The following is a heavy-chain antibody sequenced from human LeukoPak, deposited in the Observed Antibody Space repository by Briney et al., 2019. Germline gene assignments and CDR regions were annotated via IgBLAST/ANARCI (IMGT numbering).Heavy chain of an antibody. J-gene: IGHJ4*02. Sequence: GGSLRLSCAASGFTFSSYWMSWVRQAPGKGLEWVANIKQDGSEKYYVDSVKGRFTISRDNAKNSLYLQMNSLRAEDTALYYCVLRYFEGGVDYWGQGTLVTVSS. V-gene: IGHV3-7*03. D-gene: IGHD3-9*01. CDR1: GFTFSSYW. CDR3: VLRYFEGGVDY. CDR2: IKQDGSEK.